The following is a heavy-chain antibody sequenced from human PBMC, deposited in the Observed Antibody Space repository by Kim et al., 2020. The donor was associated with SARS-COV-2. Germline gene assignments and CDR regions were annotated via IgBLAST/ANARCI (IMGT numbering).Heavy chain of an antibody. J-gene: IGHJ4*02. D-gene: IGHD6-19*01. CDR1: GFTFSSYG. V-gene: IGHV3-30*18. Sequence: GGSLRLSCAASGFTFSSYGMHWVRQAPGKGLEWVAVISYDGSNKYYADSVKGRFTISRDNSKNTLYLQMNSLRAEDTAVYYCAKCPSSMYSSGWYGFDYWGQGTLVTVSS. CDR2: ISYDGSNK. CDR3: AKCPSSMYSSGWYGFDY.